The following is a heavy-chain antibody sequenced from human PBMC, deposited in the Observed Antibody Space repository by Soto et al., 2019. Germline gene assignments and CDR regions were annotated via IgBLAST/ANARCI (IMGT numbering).Heavy chain of an antibody. V-gene: IGHV4-31*03. Sequence: PSETLSLTCTVSGGSISSGGYYWSWIRQHPGKGLEWIGYIYYSGSTYYNPSLKSRVTISVDTSKNQFSLKLSSVTAADTAVYYCARGEVVVVATRGYWFDPWGQGTLVTVSS. CDR2: IYYSGST. D-gene: IGHD2-15*01. CDR3: ARGEVVVVATRGYWFDP. J-gene: IGHJ5*02. CDR1: GGSISSGGYY.